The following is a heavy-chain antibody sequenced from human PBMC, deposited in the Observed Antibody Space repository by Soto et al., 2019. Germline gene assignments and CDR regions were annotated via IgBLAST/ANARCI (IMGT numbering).Heavy chain of an antibody. Sequence: GGSLRLSCAASGFTFSSYGMHWVRQAPGKGLEWVAVISYDGSNKYYADSVKGRFTISRDNSKNTLYLQMNSLRAEDTAVYYCAKDHGYYAMDAWGQGTTVTVSS. CDR3: AKDHGYYAMDA. V-gene: IGHV3-30*18. CDR1: GFTFSSYG. CDR2: ISYDGSNK. J-gene: IGHJ6*02.